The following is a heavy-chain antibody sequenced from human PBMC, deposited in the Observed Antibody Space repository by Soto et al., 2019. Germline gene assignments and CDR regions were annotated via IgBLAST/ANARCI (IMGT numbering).Heavy chain of an antibody. CDR3: VRDKPTSYSSSDYSFDT. V-gene: IGHV3-23*01. CDR1: GFTFRSYA. Sequence: EVQLLESGGGLAQPGGSLRLSCAASGFTFRSYAMSWVRQAPGKGLEWVSDISGSGIGTYYTDSVKGRFTISRDNSNNTLFLQMNSLRVDDTALYYCVRDKPTSYSSSDYSFDTWGQGTMVTVST. D-gene: IGHD6-13*01. J-gene: IGHJ5*02. CDR2: ISGSGIGT.